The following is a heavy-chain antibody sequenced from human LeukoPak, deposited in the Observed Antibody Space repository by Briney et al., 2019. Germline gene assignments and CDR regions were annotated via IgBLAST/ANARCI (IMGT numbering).Heavy chain of an antibody. CDR1: GGSISSGSYY. V-gene: IGHV4-61*10. D-gene: IGHD2-15*01. Sequence: PSETLSLTCTVSGGSISSGSYYWSWIRQPAGKGLEWIGYIYYSGSTNYNPSLKSRVTISVDTSKNQFSLKLSSVTAADTAVYYCARTSEGYCSGGNCWDYYYYMDVWGKGTTVTVSS. CDR2: IYYSGST. J-gene: IGHJ6*03. CDR3: ARTSEGYCSGGNCWDYYYYMDV.